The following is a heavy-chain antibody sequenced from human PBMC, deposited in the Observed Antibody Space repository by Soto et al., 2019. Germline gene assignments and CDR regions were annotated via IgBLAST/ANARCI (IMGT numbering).Heavy chain of an antibody. D-gene: IGHD2-8*02. Sequence: QVQLQESGPGLVKPSETLSLTCTVSGGSISSYYWRWIRQPPGKGLEWIGYIYYTGNTNYNPSLKSLVTISIDTSKTQFSLKLSSVTAADTAVYYCARGTYGWDFDYWGQGTLVTVSS. J-gene: IGHJ4*02. V-gene: IGHV4-59*08. CDR3: ARGTYGWDFDY. CDR2: IYYTGNT. CDR1: GGSISSYY.